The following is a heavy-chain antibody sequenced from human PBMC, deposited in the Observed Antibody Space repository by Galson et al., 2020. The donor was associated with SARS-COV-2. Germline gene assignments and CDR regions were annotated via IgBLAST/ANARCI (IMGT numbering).Heavy chain of an antibody. Sequence: GGSLRLSCAASGFTFSDYYMSWIRQAPGKGLEWVSYISSSGSTIYYADSVKGRFTISRDNAKNSLYLQMNSLRAEDTAVDYCARDEIIGYFDHWGQGTLVTVSS. J-gene: IGHJ4*02. CDR3: ARDEIIGYFDH. V-gene: IGHV3-11*01. CDR2: ISSSGSTI. CDR1: GFTFSDYY.